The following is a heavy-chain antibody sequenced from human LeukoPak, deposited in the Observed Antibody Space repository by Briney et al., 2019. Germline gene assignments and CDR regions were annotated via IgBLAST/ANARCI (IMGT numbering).Heavy chain of an antibody. CDR1: GGSIRSNYY. D-gene: IGHD3-16*01. V-gene: IGHV4-39*01. CDR2: IHYSGST. J-gene: IGHJ4*02. CDR3: ARSRAEEGLSY. Sequence: PSETLSLTCTVSGGSIRSNYYWGRIRQSPGKGLEWIGSIHYSGSTYYNPSLKSRVTISRDTSKNQFSLKLSSVTATDTAVYYCARSRAEEGLSYWGQGTLVTVSS.